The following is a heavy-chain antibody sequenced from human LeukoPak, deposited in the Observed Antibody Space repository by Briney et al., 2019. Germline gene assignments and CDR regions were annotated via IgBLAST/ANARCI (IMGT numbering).Heavy chain of an antibody. CDR2: ISSSSSYI. V-gene: IGHV3-21*01. CDR1: GFTFSSYS. Sequence: GGSLRLSCAASGFTFSSYSMNRVRQAPGKGLEWVSSISSSSSYIYYADSVKGRFTISRDNAKNSLYLQMNSLRAEDTAVYYCARGDYVSFGAFDIWGQGTMVTVSS. CDR3: ARGDYVSFGAFDI. J-gene: IGHJ3*02. D-gene: IGHD4-17*01.